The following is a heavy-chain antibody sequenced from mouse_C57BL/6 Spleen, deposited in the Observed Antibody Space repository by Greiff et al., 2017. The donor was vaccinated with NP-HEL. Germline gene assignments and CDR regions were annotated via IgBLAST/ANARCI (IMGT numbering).Heavy chain of an antibody. Sequence: QVQLQQPGAELVRPGSSVKLSCKASGYTFTSYWMHWVKQRPIQGLEWIGNIDPSDSETHYNQKFKDKATLTVDKSSSTAYMQLSSLTSEDSAVYYCARGGWDGSSYPWFAYWGQGTLVTVSA. D-gene: IGHD1-1*01. CDR2: IDPSDSET. J-gene: IGHJ3*01. CDR3: ARGGWDGSSYPWFAY. CDR1: GYTFTSYW. V-gene: IGHV1-52*01.